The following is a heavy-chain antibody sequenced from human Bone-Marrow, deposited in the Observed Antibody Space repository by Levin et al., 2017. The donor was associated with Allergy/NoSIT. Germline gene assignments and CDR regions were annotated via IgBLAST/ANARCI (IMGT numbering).Heavy chain of an antibody. CDR3: VKRMWGSGTVGWSDH. V-gene: IGHV3-23*01. D-gene: IGHD3-10*01. CDR2: ITGSGDGT. CDR1: GFTFTTFA. Sequence: PGGSLRLSCAASGFTFTTFAMTWVRQAPGKGLEWVSTITGSGDGTYYANSVKGRFTISRDDPKNTLYLQMNSLRADDTAIYYCVKRMWGSGTVGWSDHWGQGALVSVSS. J-gene: IGHJ5*02.